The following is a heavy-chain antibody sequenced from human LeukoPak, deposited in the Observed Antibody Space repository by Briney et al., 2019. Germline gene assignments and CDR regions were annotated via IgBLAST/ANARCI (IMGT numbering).Heavy chain of an antibody. CDR2: ISYDGSNK. Sequence: TGRSLRLSCAASGFTFSSYGMHWVRQAPGKGLEWVAVISYDGSNKYYADSVKGRFTISRDNSKNTLYLQMNSLRAEDTAVYYCAKDPYSSGWSYYCGMDVWGQGTTVTVS. J-gene: IGHJ6*02. V-gene: IGHV3-30*18. CDR1: GFTFSSYG. D-gene: IGHD6-19*01. CDR3: AKDPYSSGWSYYCGMDV.